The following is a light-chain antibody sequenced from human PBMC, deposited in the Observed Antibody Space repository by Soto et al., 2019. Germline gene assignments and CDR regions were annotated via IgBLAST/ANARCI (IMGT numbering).Light chain of an antibody. CDR3: QSYDNSLSGPV. CDR1: SSNIGAGYD. CDR2: GDT. J-gene: IGLJ1*01. V-gene: IGLV1-40*01. Sequence: QSVLTQPPSVSGAPGQRVTISCTGSSSNIGAGYDAHWYQQLPGKVPKLLIYGDTNRPSGVPDRFSGSKSGTSASLAITGLQPEDEADYYCQSYDNSLSGPVLGPGTKLTVL.